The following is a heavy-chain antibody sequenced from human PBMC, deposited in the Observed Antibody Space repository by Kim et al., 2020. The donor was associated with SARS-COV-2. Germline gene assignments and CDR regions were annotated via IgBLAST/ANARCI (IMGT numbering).Heavy chain of an antibody. J-gene: IGHJ3*02. CDR3: ARDARYYDSSGNPIYDAFDI. V-gene: IGHV1-18*04. CDR2: ISAYNGNT. Sequence: ASVKVSCKASGYTFTSYGISWVRQAPGQGLEWIGWISAYNGNTNYAQKLQGRVTMTTDTSTSTAYMELRSLRSDDTAVYYCARDARYYDSSGNPIYDAFDIWGQGAMVTVSS. D-gene: IGHD3-22*01. CDR1: GYTFTSYG.